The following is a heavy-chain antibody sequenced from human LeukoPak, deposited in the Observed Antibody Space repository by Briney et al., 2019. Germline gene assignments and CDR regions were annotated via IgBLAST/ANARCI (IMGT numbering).Heavy chain of an antibody. CDR2: VYRSGST. V-gene: IGHV4-38-2*02. Sequence: SETPSLTCVVSGYSISSGYHWGWIRQPPGEGLEWIGSVYRSGSTYYNPSLKSRVTISVDTSKNQISLKVRSVTAADTAVYYCARENWVFDYWGQGILVTVSS. J-gene: IGHJ4*02. D-gene: IGHD7-27*01. CDR3: ARENWVFDY. CDR1: GYSISSGYH.